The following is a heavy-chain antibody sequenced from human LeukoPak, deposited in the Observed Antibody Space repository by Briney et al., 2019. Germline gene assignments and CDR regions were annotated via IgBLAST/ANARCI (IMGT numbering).Heavy chain of an antibody. CDR1: GYTFTTNW. Sequence: GESLKISCKGSGYTFTTNWIGWVRQMPGKGLECMGIIYPGDSDTRYSPSFQGQVTISADESITTAFLQWSSLQASDTAMYYCARLSSSSASYFDYWAQGTLVTVSS. J-gene: IGHJ4*02. V-gene: IGHV5-51*01. CDR2: IYPGDSDT. D-gene: IGHD6-6*01. CDR3: ARLSSSSASYFDY.